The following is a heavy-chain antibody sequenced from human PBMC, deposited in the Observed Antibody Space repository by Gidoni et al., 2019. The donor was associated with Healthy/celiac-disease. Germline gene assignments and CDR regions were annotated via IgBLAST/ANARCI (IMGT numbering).Heavy chain of an antibody. CDR2: IYTSGST. V-gene: IGHV4-4*07. Sequence: QVQLQESGPGLVKPSETLSLTCTVSGGSISSYYWSWIRQPAGKGLEWIGRIYTSGSTNYNPSLKSRVTMSVDTSKNQFSLKLSSVTAADTAVYYCARGRYGSGSYPIRARPYYFDYWGQGTLVTVSS. J-gene: IGHJ4*02. CDR3: ARGRYGSGSYPIRARPYYFDY. D-gene: IGHD3-10*01. CDR1: GGSISSYY.